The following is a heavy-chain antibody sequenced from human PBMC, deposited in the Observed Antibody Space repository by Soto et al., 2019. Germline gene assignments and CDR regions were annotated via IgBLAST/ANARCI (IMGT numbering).Heavy chain of an antibody. Sequence: QVQLQEPGPGLLKPSQTLSLTCTVSGGSINSGGYYWSWIRQLPGKGLDYIGYISYSGDTYYNPSLRSRTTVSLDTSKNQFSLNLSSVTAADTAVYFCARGILWFGVTYLDYWAQGTLVTVSS. CDR3: ARGILWFGVTYLDY. J-gene: IGHJ4*02. CDR1: GGSINSGGYY. V-gene: IGHV4-31*03. D-gene: IGHD3-10*01. CDR2: ISYSGDT.